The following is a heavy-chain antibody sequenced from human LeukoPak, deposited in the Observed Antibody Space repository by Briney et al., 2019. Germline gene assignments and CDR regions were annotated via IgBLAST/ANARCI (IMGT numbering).Heavy chain of an antibody. CDR1: GFTFSSYW. J-gene: IGHJ4*02. V-gene: IGHV3-74*01. D-gene: IGHD1-26*01. CDR3: ARDRNGVGAPPRGFDY. Sequence: GGSLRLSCAASGFTFSSYWMHWVRQAPGKGLVWVSRINTDGSSTSYADSVKGRFTISRDNAKNTLYLQMNSLRAEDTAVYYCARDRNGVGAPPRGFDYWGQGTLVTVSS. CDR2: INTDGSST.